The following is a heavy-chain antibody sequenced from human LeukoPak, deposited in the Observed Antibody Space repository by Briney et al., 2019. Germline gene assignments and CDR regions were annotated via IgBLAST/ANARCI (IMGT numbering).Heavy chain of an antibody. CDR3: ARRTVTTTYYYYYYMDV. CDR2: INQNGSEI. Sequence: GGSLRLSCAASGFTFSSYWMSWVRQAPGKGLEWVSNINQNGSEIYYVDSVKGRFTISRDNAKNSLYLQMNSLRAEDTAVYYCARRTVTTTYYYYYYMDVWGKGTTVTVS. V-gene: IGHV3-7*01. J-gene: IGHJ6*03. D-gene: IGHD4-17*01. CDR1: GFTFSSYW.